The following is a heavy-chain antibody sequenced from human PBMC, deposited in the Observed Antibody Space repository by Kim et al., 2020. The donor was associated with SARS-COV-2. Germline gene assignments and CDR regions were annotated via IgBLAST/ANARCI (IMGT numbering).Heavy chain of an antibody. CDR2: IRSKAYGGTT. D-gene: IGHD3-9*01. CDR3: TRDGPYYDILTGYYCDGMDV. Sequence: GGSLRLSCTASGFTFGDYAMSWVRQAPGKGLEWVGFIRSKAYGGTTEYAASVKGRFTISRDDSKSIAYLQMNSLKTEDTAVYYCTRDGPYYDILTGYYCDGMDVWGQGTTVTVSS. V-gene: IGHV3-49*04. CDR1: GFTFGDYA. J-gene: IGHJ6*02.